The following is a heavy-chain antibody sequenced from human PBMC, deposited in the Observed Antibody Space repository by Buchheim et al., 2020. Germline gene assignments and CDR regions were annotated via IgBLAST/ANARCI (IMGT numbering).Heavy chain of an antibody. Sequence: EVQLLESGGGLVQPGGSLRLSCAASGFTFSSYAMSWVRQVPGKGLEWVSSISDSGVTTSFADSVKGRFTISRDNSKNTLYLQMISLRAEDTAVYYCAEAIRASDYWGQGTL. CDR1: GFTFSSYA. CDR3: AEAIRASDY. V-gene: IGHV3-23*01. CDR2: ISDSGVTT. J-gene: IGHJ4*02. D-gene: IGHD3-10*01.